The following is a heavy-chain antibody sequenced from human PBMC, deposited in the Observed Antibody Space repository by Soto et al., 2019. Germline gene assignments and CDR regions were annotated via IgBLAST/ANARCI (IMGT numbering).Heavy chain of an antibody. CDR2: INHSGSI. CDR3: ARDSGRNFDY. V-gene: IGHV4-34*01. CDR1: GGSFSGYY. Sequence: SETLSLTCTVYGGSFSGYYWSWIRQPPGKGLEWIGEINHSGSINYNPSLKSRVSMSVDASKNQFSLKMSSVTAADTAVFYCARDSGRNFDYWGQGTLDTVSS. J-gene: IGHJ4*02.